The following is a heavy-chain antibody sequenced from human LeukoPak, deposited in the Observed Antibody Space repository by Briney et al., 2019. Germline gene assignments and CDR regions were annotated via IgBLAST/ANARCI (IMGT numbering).Heavy chain of an antibody. V-gene: IGHV6-1*01. CDR1: GDSVSSNSAA. CDR2: TYYRSKWYH. Sequence: SQTLSLTRAISGDSVSSNSAAWNWIRQSLSRGLEWLGRTYYRSKWYHDYALSMKSRITVNPDTSKNLFSLQLNSVTPEDTAVYYCARDFRGFDYWGQGTLVTASS. J-gene: IGHJ4*02. CDR3: ARDFRGFDY.